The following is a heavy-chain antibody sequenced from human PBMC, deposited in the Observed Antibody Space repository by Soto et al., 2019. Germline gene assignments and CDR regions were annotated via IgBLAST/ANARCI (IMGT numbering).Heavy chain of an antibody. CDR3: ASVLEWSTSGAFDI. Sequence: PSETLSLTCTVSGGSISSGDYYWSWIRQPPGKGLEWIGYIYYSGSTYYNPSLKSRVTISVDTSKNQFSLKLSSVTAADTAVYYCASVLEWSTSGAFDIWGQGTMVTVSS. CDR1: GGSISSGDYY. V-gene: IGHV4-30-4*01. J-gene: IGHJ3*02. D-gene: IGHD3-3*01. CDR2: IYYSGST.